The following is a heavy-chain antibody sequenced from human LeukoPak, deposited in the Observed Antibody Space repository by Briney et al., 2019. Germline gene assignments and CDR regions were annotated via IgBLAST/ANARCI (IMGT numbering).Heavy chain of an antibody. CDR1: GYTFTSYD. CDR3: ARVGGTRYGWGAWVKNYYYYYMDV. D-gene: IGHD3-16*01. Sequence: GASVKVSCKASGYTFTSYDINWVRQATGQGLEWMGWMNPNSGNTGYAQKFQGRVTMTRNTSISTAYMELSSLRSEDTAVYYCARVGGTRYGWGAWVKNYYYYYMDVWGKGTTVTISS. V-gene: IGHV1-8*01. J-gene: IGHJ6*03. CDR2: MNPNSGNT.